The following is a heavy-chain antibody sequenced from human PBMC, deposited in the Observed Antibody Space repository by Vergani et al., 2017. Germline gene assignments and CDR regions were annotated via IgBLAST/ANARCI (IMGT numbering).Heavy chain of an antibody. CDR1: GYTFTSYY. Sequence: QVQLVQSGAEVKKPGASVKVSCKASGYTFTSYYMHWVRQAPGQGLEWMGIINPSGGSTSYAQKFQGRVTMTRNTSISTAYMELSSLRSEDTAVYYCARGLLVAARGKKGILRVLGYWGQGTLVTVSS. CDR3: ARGLLVAARGKKGILRVLGY. V-gene: IGHV1-46*01. J-gene: IGHJ4*02. CDR2: INPSGGST. D-gene: IGHD5-12*01.